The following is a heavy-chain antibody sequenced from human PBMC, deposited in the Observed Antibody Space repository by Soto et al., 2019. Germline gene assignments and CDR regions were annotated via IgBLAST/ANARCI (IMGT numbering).Heavy chain of an antibody. CDR1: GFTFSSYA. Sequence: EVQLLESGGGLVQPGGSLRLSCAASGFTFSSYAMSWVRQAPGKGLEWVSAISGSGGSTYYADSVKGRFTISRDNSKNTLHLQMPSLSAVDTAVYYCSTQHGSGWYHAIDYFGQGTLVTVSS. J-gene: IGHJ4*02. V-gene: IGHV3-23*01. CDR2: ISGSGGST. CDR3: STQHGSGWYHAIDY. D-gene: IGHD6-19*01.